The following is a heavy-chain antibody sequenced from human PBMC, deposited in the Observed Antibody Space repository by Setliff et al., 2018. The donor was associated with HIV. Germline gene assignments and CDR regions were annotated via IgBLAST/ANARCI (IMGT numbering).Heavy chain of an antibody. CDR2: ISPNNGAA. Sequence: ASVKVSCKATEYMILAYKMNWVRQAPGQGLEWIGRISPNNGAAEYAPKFQGRVIMTLDTPISTAYLEIPRLTSDDAAFYYCARPRVFDSFDVWGPGTMVTVSS. V-gene: IGHV1-2*06. CDR1: EYMILAYK. J-gene: IGHJ3*01. CDR3: ARPRVFDSFDV.